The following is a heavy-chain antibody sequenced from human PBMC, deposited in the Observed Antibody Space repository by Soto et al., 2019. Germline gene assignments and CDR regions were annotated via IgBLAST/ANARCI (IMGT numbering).Heavy chain of an antibody. D-gene: IGHD3-22*01. CDR2: IHYSGST. CDR1: GGSISGYY. V-gene: IGHV4-59*01. J-gene: IGHJ4*02. Sequence: SETLSLTCTVSGGSISGYYWSWLRQSPGKGLEWIGYIHYSGSTDYNPSLKSRVTISVDSSKNQFSLRLSSVTAADTAVYYCARRGADTSGYYPVWGQGTLVTVSS. CDR3: ARRGADTSGYYPV.